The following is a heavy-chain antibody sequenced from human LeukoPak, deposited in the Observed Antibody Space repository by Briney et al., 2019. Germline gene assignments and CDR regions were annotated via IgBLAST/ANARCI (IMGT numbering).Heavy chain of an antibody. V-gene: IGHV3-7*01. D-gene: IGHD3-22*01. Sequence: GGSLRLSCAASGFTFSTYWMSWVRQAPGKGLEWVAHINQDGSKKSYVDSVKGRFTISRDNTENSLYLQMNSLRAEDTAVYYCARDPYDTSSYGAFDIWGQGTMVTVSS. CDR1: GFTFSTYW. CDR2: INQDGSKK. J-gene: IGHJ3*02. CDR3: ARDPYDTSSYGAFDI.